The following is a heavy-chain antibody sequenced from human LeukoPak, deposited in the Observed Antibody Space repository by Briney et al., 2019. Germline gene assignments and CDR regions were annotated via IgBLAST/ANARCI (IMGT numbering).Heavy chain of an antibody. CDR1: GGSISSYY. V-gene: IGHV4-59*08. CDR2: IYNSGAT. D-gene: IGHD3-3*01. CDR3: ARHRSPLESFHH. J-gene: IGHJ1*01. Sequence: SETLSLTCTVSGGSISSYYWSWIRQPPGKGLEWIGHIYNSGATKYNPSLKSRVTISVDTSKDQFSLKLSSVNAADTAMYCCARHRSPLESFHHWGQGTLVTVSS.